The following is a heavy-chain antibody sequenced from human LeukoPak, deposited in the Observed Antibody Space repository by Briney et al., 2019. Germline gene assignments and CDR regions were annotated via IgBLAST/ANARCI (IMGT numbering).Heavy chain of an antibody. D-gene: IGHD3-22*01. Sequence: GGSLRLSCAASGFTFTNYEMSWVRQAPGKGLEWVSGISGSGDNTYYADSVKGRFTISRDNSKNTLYVQVNSLGTEDTAAYYCAKGSYYDSSGSFYFDYWGQGTLVTVSS. CDR2: ISGSGDNT. CDR1: GFTFTNYE. V-gene: IGHV3-23*01. J-gene: IGHJ4*02. CDR3: AKGSYYDSSGSFYFDY.